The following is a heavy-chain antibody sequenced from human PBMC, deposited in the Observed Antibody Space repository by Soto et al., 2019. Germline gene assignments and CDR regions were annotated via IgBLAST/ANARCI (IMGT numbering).Heavy chain of an antibody. CDR1: GGSISSYY. J-gene: IGHJ2*01. CDR2: IYYSVST. V-gene: IGHV4-59*01. CDR3: ARVRMNPVVTGWYCDL. Sequence: SETLSLTCTVSGGSISSYYWSWIRQPPGKGLEWIGYIYYSVSTNYNPSLKSRVTISVDTSKNQFSLKLSSVTAADTAVYYCARVRMNPVVTGWYCDLWGRGNMVSVSS. D-gene: IGHD2-15*01.